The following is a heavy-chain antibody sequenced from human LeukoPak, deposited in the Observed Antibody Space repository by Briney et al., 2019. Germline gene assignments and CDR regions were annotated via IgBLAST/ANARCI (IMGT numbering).Heavy chain of an antibody. CDR3: ARHRYSSSWEIDY. CDR1: GGSISSSSYY. D-gene: IGHD6-13*01. Sequence: SSETLSLTCTVSGGSISSSSYYWGWIRQPPGKGLEWIGSIYYSGSTYYNPSLKSRVTISVDTSKNQFSLKLSSVTAADTAVYYCARHRYSSSWEIDYWGQGTLVTVSS. V-gene: IGHV4-39*01. CDR2: IYYSGST. J-gene: IGHJ4*02.